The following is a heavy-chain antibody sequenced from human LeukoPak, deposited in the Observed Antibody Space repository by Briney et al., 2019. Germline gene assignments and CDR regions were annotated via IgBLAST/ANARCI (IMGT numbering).Heavy chain of an antibody. Sequence: PSEILSLTCTVSGGSISSYYWSWIRQPPGKGLEWIGYIYYSGSTNYNPSLKSRVTISVDTSKNQFSLKLSSVTAADTAVYYCARVWFGELLSYGMDVWAKGPRSPSP. CDR2: IYYSGST. J-gene: IGHJ6*02. CDR3: ARVWFGELLSYGMDV. V-gene: IGHV4-59*01. D-gene: IGHD3-10*01. CDR1: GGSISSYY.